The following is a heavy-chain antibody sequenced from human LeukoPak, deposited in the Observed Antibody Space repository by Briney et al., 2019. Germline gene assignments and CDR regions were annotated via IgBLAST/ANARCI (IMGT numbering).Heavy chain of an antibody. Sequence: PGXSLRLSCAASGFTFSSYWMSWVRQAPGKGLEWVANIKQDGSEKSYVHSLNGRFTISRDNAKNSLYLQMNSLRAEDTAVYYCARGGSKSAQQLVDYWGQGTLVTVSS. V-gene: IGHV3-7*01. CDR3: ARGGSKSAQQLVDY. CDR2: IKQDGSEK. D-gene: IGHD6-13*01. CDR1: GFTFSSYW. J-gene: IGHJ4*02.